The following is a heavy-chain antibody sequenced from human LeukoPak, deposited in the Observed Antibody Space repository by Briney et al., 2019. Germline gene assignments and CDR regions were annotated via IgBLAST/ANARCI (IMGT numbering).Heavy chain of an antibody. CDR1: GFTFSGYC. CDR3: ARALRLAVNLDY. D-gene: IGHD6-19*01. CDR2: IDSDGSST. V-gene: IGHV3-74*01. J-gene: IGHJ4*02. Sequence: GGSLRLSCAASGFTFSGYCMHWVRQAPGKGLVWVSHIDSDGSSTNYADSVKGRFTISRDNAKNTLYLQMNSLRAEDTAVYYCARALRLAVNLDYWGQGTLVTVSS.